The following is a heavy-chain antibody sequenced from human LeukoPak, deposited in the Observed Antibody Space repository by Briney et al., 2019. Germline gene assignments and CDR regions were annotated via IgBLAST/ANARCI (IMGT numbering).Heavy chain of an antibody. D-gene: IGHD3-16*01. CDR3: ARWRGEDSAFDI. CDR2: IYYSGST. Sequence: SETLSLTCTVSGGSISSYYWSWLRQPPGKGLEWIGYIYYSGSTNYNPSLKSRVTISVDTSKNQFSLKLSSVTAADTAVYYCARWRGEDSAFDIWGQGTTVTVSS. CDR1: GGSISSYY. J-gene: IGHJ3*02. V-gene: IGHV4-59*01.